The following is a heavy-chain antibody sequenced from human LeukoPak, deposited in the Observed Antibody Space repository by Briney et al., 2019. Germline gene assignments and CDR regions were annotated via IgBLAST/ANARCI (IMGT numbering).Heavy chain of an antibody. Sequence: PGRSLRLSCAASGFTFSSYGMHWVRQAPGKGLEWVAVISYDGSNKYYADSVKGRFTISRDNSKNTLYLQMNSLRAEDTAVYYCAKGQSYYDSSVGVDYFDYWGQGTLVTVSS. CDR2: ISYDGSNK. CDR1: GFTFSSYG. V-gene: IGHV3-30*18. CDR3: AKGQSYYDSSVGVDYFDY. D-gene: IGHD3-22*01. J-gene: IGHJ4*02.